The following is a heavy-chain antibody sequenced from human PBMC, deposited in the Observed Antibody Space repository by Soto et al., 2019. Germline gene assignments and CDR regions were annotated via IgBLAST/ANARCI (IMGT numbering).Heavy chain of an antibody. V-gene: IGHV3-74*01. CDR2: INSDGSST. CDR1: GFTFSSYW. Sequence: GGSLRLSCAASGFTFSSYWMHWVRQAPGKGLVWVSRINSDGSSTSYADSVKGRFTISRDNAKNTLYLQMNSLRAEDTAVYYCARGGYSYGEFDYWGQGTLVTVSS. CDR3: ARGGYSYGEFDY. J-gene: IGHJ4*02. D-gene: IGHD5-18*01.